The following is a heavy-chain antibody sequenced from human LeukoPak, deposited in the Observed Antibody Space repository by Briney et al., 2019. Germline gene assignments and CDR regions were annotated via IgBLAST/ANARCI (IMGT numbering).Heavy chain of an antibody. D-gene: IGHD3-22*01. CDR3: ARSGYYYGDAFDI. CDR2: IIPILGIA. Sequence: SSVKVSCKASGGTFISYTISWVRQAPGQGLEWMGRIIPILGIANYAQKFQGRVTITADKSTSTAYMELSSLRSEDTAVYYCARSGYYYGDAFDIWGQGTMVTVSS. CDR1: GGTFISYT. V-gene: IGHV1-69*02. J-gene: IGHJ3*02.